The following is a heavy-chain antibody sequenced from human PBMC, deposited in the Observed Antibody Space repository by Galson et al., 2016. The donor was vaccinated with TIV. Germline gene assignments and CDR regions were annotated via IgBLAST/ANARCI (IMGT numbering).Heavy chain of an antibody. CDR2: IIPIFGTA. D-gene: IGHD5-18*01. V-gene: IGHV1-69*01. CDR1: GGTFSSYA. Sequence: SCKASGGTFSSYAISWVRQAPGQGLEWMGGIIPIFGTANYAQKFQGRVTITADESTSTAYMELSSLRSEDTAVFYCARSEYSYGKYYYYYYMDVWGKGTTVTVSS. J-gene: IGHJ6*03. CDR3: ARSEYSYGKYYYYYYMDV.